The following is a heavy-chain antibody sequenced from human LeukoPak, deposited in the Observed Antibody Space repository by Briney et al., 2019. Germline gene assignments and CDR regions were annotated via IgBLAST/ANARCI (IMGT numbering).Heavy chain of an antibody. Sequence: PGGSLRLSCAASGFTFSNAWMSWVRQAPGKGLEWVAVIPSDGTNNYYADSVKGRLTISRDNSKNTLYLQMNSLRAEDTAVYYCAKDRRYGDYYFDYWGQGTLVTVSS. J-gene: IGHJ4*02. CDR2: IPSDGTNN. D-gene: IGHD4-17*01. CDR3: AKDRRYGDYYFDY. V-gene: IGHV3-30*18. CDR1: GFTFSNAW.